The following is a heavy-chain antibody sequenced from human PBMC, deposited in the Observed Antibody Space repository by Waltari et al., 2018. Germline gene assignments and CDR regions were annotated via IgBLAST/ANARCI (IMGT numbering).Heavy chain of an antibody. CDR1: GFTFSSYS. J-gene: IGHJ4*02. Sequence: EVQLVESGGGLVQPGGSLRLSCAASGFTFSSYSMNWVRQAPGKGLEWVSYISSSSSTIYYADSVKGRFTISRDNAKNSLYLQMNSLRAEDTAVYYCARDQVSYSVDYWGQGTLVTVSS. D-gene: IGHD1-26*01. V-gene: IGHV3-48*01. CDR2: ISSSSSTI. CDR3: ARDQVSYSVDY.